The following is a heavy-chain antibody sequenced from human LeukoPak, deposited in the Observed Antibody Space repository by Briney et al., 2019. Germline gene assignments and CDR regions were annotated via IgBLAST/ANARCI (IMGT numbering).Heavy chain of an antibody. V-gene: IGHV1-69*05. D-gene: IGHD3-10*01. CDR2: IIPIFGTA. CDR3: ASYYYGSGSYDY. J-gene: IGHJ4*02. Sequence: ASVEVSCKASGGTFSSYAISWVRQAPGQGLEWMGGIIPIFGTANYAQKFQGRVTITTDESTSTAYMELSSLRSEDTAVYYCASYYYGSGSYDYWGQGTLVTVSS. CDR1: GGTFSSYA.